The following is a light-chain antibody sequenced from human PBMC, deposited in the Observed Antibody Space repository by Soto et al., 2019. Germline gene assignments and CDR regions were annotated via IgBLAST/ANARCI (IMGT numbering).Light chain of an antibody. CDR3: QQSYGIPYT. CDR1: QSISTY. CDR2: SAS. Sequence: DIQMTQSPSCLSASVGDNLTSTCRASQSISTYLNWYQHKKGTAPRXXIHSASTLQSGVPSRFSGRGSGTDFNLTISSLQTEDFTSYYCQQSYGIPYTFGQGTRLEIK. J-gene: IGKJ5*01. V-gene: IGKV1-39*01.